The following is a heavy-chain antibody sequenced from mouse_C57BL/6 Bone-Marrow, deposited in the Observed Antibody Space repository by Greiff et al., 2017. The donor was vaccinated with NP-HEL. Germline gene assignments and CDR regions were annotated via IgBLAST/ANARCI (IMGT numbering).Heavy chain of an antibody. CDR1: GYTFTSYW. CDR3: ARNGFYAMDY. CDR2: IDPSDSYT. J-gene: IGHJ4*01. Sequence: QVQLQQPGAELVMPGASVKLSCKASGYTFTSYWMHWVKQRPGQGLEWIGEIDPSDSYTNYNQKFKGKSTLTVDNSSRTAYMQLSSLTSEDSAVYYCARNGFYAMDYWGQGTSVTVSS. V-gene: IGHV1-69*01.